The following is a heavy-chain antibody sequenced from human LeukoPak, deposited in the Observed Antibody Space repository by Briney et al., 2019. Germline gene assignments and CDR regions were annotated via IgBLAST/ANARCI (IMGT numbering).Heavy chain of an antibody. CDR3: ANLHDY. CDR1: GFAFTTYA. V-gene: IGHV3-30*18. CDR2: ISYDGSIK. J-gene: IGHJ4*02. Sequence: GGSLRLSCAASGFAFTTYAMHWVRQAPGRGLEWVAVISYDGSIKYYAGSVKGRFTISRDNSKNTLYLQMNSLRPEDTAIYYCANLHDYWGQGTLVTVSS.